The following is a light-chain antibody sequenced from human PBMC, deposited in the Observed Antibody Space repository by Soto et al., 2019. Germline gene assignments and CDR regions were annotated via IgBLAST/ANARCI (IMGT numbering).Light chain of an antibody. V-gene: IGLV2-8*01. Sequence: QSGLTQPPSASGSPGQSVTISCTGTSSDVGGYNFVSWYQHHPGKAPKLMIYGVTKRPSGVPDRFSGSKSGNTASLTVSGLQAEDEADYYCSSYAGSNSYVFGTGTKVTVL. J-gene: IGLJ1*01. CDR3: SSYAGSNSYV. CDR2: GVT. CDR1: SSDVGGYNF.